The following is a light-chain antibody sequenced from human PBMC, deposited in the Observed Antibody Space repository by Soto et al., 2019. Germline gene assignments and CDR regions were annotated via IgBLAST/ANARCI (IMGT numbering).Light chain of an antibody. Sequence: EIVLTQSPGTLSLSPGERATLSCRASESVSSSYLAWYQQKPGQAPRLLIFGASSRATGSPDRFSGSGSGTDFTLTISRLEPEDFAVYYCQQYGSSPPGTFGQGPQVHIK. J-gene: IGKJ1*01. V-gene: IGKV3-20*01. CDR2: GAS. CDR3: QQYGSSPPGT. CDR1: ESVSSSY.